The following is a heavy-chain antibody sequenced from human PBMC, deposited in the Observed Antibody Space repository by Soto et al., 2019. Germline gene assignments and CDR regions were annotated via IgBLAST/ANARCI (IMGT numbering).Heavy chain of an antibody. CDR1: GFTFSSYA. V-gene: IGHV3-23*01. D-gene: IGHD2-15*01. Sequence: EVQLLESGGGLVQPGGSRRLSCEASGFTFSSYAMSWVRQAPGKGLEWVSTISDSGSTYYADSVKGRFTNSRDISKNTRYVQMSSLRDEATAVYYCAKGGEGYCSGTSCLYHMDAWGKGTTVTVSS. CDR3: AKGGEGYCSGTSCLYHMDA. J-gene: IGHJ6*03. CDR2: ISDSGST.